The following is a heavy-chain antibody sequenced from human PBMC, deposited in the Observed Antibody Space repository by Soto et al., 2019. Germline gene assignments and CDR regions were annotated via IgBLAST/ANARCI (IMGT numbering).Heavy chain of an antibody. CDR2: IYASRAT. D-gene: IGHD3-10*01. CDR3: ASSAGHPGDFFYYNGMDV. CDR1: AGSIGRFY. Sequence: SETLSHTCTVSAGSIGRFYWSWIRQSPGGTLEWIGYIYASRATTYNPSLESRITMSVDIPNNEFSLDLNSVTAADTAVYYCASSAGHPGDFFYYNGMDVWGQGHTVT. J-gene: IGHJ6*02. V-gene: IGHV4-59*01.